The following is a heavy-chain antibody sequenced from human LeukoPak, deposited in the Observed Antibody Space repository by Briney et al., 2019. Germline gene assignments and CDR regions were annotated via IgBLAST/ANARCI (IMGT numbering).Heavy chain of an antibody. CDR3: TTDRGALTS. D-gene: IGHD3-10*01. Sequence: SWVRQAPGKGLEWVGRIQSKTDGGTPDYAAPVKGRFTISRDDSTNTLYLQMNSLKTEDTAVYYCTTDRGALTSWGQGTLVTVSS. V-gene: IGHV3-15*01. J-gene: IGHJ5*02. CDR2: IQSKTDGGTP.